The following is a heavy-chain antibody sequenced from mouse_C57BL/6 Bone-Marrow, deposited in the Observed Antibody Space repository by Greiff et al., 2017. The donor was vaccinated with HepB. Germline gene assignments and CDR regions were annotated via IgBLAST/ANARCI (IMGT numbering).Heavy chain of an antibody. J-gene: IGHJ2*01. D-gene: IGHD1-1*01. CDR1: GFTFTDYY. CDR3: ARDIRFYGGFDY. V-gene: IGHV7-3*01. CDR2: IRNKANGYTT. Sequence: EVKLVESGGGLVQPGGSLSLSCAASGFTFTDYYMSWVRQPPGKALEWLGFIRNKANGYTTEYSASVKGRFPISRDNSQSILYLQMNALRAEDSATYYCARDIRFYGGFDYWGQGTTLTVSS.